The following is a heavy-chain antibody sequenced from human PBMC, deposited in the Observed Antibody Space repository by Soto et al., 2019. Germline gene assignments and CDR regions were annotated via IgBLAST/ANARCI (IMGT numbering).Heavy chain of an antibody. D-gene: IGHD3-22*01. Sequence: SETLSLTCTVSGGSISSGGYYWSWIRQHPGKGLEWIGYIYYSGSTYYNPSLKSRVTISVDTSKNQFSLKLSSVTAADTAVYYCARDSWDMIVASYGMDVWGQGTTVTVSS. CDR3: ARDSWDMIVASYGMDV. V-gene: IGHV4-31*02. CDR1: GGSISSGGYY. CDR2: IYYSGST. J-gene: IGHJ6*02.